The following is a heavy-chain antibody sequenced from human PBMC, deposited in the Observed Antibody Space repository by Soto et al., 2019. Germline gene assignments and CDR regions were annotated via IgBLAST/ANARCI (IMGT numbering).Heavy chain of an antibody. Sequence: EVQLVESGGGLVKPGESLRLACAASGFSVNDAWMNWVRQAPGEGLEWVGRIQSQADGGTTDYAASMKGRFIISRDDSQNSLFLQINSLETEDTGIYFCTPFYGSNYWGQGTLVTVSS. J-gene: IGHJ4*02. V-gene: IGHV3-15*07. CDR2: IQSQADGGTT. CDR3: TPFYGSNY. D-gene: IGHD4-17*01. CDR1: GFSVNDAW.